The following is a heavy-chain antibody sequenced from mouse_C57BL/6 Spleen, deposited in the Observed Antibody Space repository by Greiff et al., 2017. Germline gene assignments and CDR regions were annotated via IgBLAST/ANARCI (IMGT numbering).Heavy chain of an antibody. CDR2: IWRGGST. V-gene: IGHV2-5*01. D-gene: IGHD1-1*01. J-gene: IGHJ1*03. Sequence: VKLVESGPGLVQPSQSLSITCTVSGFSLPSYGVHWVRQSPGKGLEWLGVIWRGGSTVYNAAFMSRLSITKDNSKSQVFFKMNSLQADDTAIYYCAKIYYYGSSWYFDVWCTGTTVTVSS. CDR1: GFSLPSYG. CDR3: AKIYYYGSSWYFDV.